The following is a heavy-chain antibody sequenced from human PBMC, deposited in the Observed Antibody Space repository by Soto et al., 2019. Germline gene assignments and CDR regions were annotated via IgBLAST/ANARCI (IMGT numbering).Heavy chain of an antibody. CDR2: IWYDGSNK. Sequence: PGGSLRLSCAASGFTFSSYGMHWVRQAPGKGLEWVAVIWYDGSNKYYADSVKGRFTISRDNSKNTLYLQMNSLRAEDTAVYYCARDFIAAPPFFYGMDVWGQGTTVTVSS. CDR3: ARDFIAAPPFFYGMDV. V-gene: IGHV3-33*01. CDR1: GFTFSSYG. J-gene: IGHJ6*02. D-gene: IGHD6-13*01.